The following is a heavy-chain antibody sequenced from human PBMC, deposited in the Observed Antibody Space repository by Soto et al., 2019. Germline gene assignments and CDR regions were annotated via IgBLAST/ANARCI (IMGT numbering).Heavy chain of an antibody. Sequence: KTSETLSLTCTVSGGSINNDGYYWNWIRQMPGKGLEWVGYIYYSGSAYYNPSLKSRVTISLDTSKNHFSLKLSSVTAADTAVYYCARMMITFGGIIAPFDYRGQGSLVTVSS. CDR3: ARMMITFGGIIAPFDY. CDR2: IYYSGSA. V-gene: IGHV4-31*03. J-gene: IGHJ4*02. CDR1: GGSINNDGYY. D-gene: IGHD3-16*02.